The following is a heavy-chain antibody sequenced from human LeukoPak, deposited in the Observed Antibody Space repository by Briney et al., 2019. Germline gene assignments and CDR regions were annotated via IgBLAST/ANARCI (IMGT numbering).Heavy chain of an antibody. CDR2: FDPEDGET. V-gene: IGHV1-24*01. D-gene: IGHD2-2*02. CDR3: AQAMFCSSTSCYTDNWFDP. J-gene: IGHJ5*02. CDR1: GYTFTGYY. Sequence: ASVKVSCKASGYTFTGYYMHWVRQAPGQGLEWMGGFDPEDGETIYAQKFQGRVTMTEDTSTDTAYMELSSLRSEDTAVYYCAQAMFCSSTSCYTDNWFDPWGQGTLVTVSS.